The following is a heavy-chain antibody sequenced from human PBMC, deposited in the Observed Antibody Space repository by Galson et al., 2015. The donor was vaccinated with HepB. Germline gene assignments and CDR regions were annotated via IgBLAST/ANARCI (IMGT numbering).Heavy chain of an antibody. J-gene: IGHJ6*03. CDR3: ARSGLGAAPPYYFMDV. V-gene: IGHV3-30-3*01. Sequence: SLRLSCAASGFIFSSYAMHWVRQAPGKGLEWVAVISYDGTKKYYADSVKGRFTISRDNSKNTLYLQMNSLRAEDTAIYFCARSGLGAAPPYYFMDVWGKGTRSPSP. CDR2: ISYDGTKK. D-gene: IGHD3/OR15-3a*01. CDR1: GFIFSSYA.